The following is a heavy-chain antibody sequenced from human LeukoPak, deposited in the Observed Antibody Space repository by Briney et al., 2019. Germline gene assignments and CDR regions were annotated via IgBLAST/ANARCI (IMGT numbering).Heavy chain of an antibody. Sequence: PGGSLRLSCEVSGFTLSSYDMHWVRQTTGKGLEWVSGIGTTGDAHYPDSVKGRFTVSRENAKNSLHLQVNSLRAEDTAVYYCAREAWGCDYWGRGTLVTVSS. J-gene: IGHJ4*02. CDR1: GFTLSSYD. D-gene: IGHD7-27*01. CDR3: AREAWGCDY. V-gene: IGHV3-13*01. CDR2: IGTTGDA.